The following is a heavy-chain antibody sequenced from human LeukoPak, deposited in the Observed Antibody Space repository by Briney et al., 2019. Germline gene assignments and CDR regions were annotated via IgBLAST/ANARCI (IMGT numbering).Heavy chain of an antibody. Sequence: ASVKVSCKASGYTFTSCAISWVRQAPGQGLEWMGWISAYNGNTNYAQKLQGRVTMTTDTSTSTAYMELRSLRSDDTAVYYCARVSSPDSSGYRRGIDYWGQGTLVTVSS. D-gene: IGHD3-22*01. CDR2: ISAYNGNT. CDR1: GYTFTSCA. V-gene: IGHV1-18*01. CDR3: ARVSSPDSSGYRRGIDY. J-gene: IGHJ4*02.